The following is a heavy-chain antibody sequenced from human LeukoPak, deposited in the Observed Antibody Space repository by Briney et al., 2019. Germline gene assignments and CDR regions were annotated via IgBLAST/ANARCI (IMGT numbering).Heavy chain of an antibody. D-gene: IGHD3-10*01. V-gene: IGHV3-74*01. J-gene: IGHJ6*04. Sequence: GGSLRLSREATGFTFSDYYMHWVRQAPGKGLMWVSRISGDGTSLTYADSVKGRFTISRDNAKNTLYLQMNNLRAEDTAVYYCTRKLRGVYGMDVWGKGTTVTVSS. CDR3: TRKLRGVYGMDV. CDR2: ISGDGTSL. CDR1: GFTFSDYY.